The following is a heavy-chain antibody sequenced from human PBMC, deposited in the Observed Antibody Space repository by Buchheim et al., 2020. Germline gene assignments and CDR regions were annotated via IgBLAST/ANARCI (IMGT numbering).Heavy chain of an antibody. V-gene: IGHV4-34*01. CDR3: ARVGASTIFGVVIMGYYGMDV. CDR1: GGSFSGYY. Sequence: QVQLQQWGAGLLKPSETLSLTCAVSGGSFSGYYWSWIRQPPGKGLEWIGEINHSGSTNYNPSLKSRVTISVDTSQNQFSLKLSSVTAADTAVYYCARVGASTIFGVVIMGYYGMDVWGQGTT. D-gene: IGHD3-3*01. CDR2: INHSGST. J-gene: IGHJ6*02.